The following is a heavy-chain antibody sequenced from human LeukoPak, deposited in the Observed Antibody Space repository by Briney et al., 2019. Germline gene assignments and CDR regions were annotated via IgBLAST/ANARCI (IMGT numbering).Heavy chain of an antibody. CDR2: INPSGGST. D-gene: IGHD3-10*01. Sequence: VASVKVSCKASGYTFTSYYMHWVRQAPGQGLEWMGIINPSGGSTSYAQKFQGRVTMTRDMSTSTVYMELSSLRSEDTAVYYCAREPGGSGTQIAGYFQYWGQGTLVTVSS. CDR1: GYTFTSYY. CDR3: AREPGGSGTQIAGYFQY. V-gene: IGHV1-46*01. J-gene: IGHJ1*01.